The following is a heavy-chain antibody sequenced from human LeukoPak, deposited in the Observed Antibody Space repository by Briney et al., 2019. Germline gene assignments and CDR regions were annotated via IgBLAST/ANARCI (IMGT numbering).Heavy chain of an antibody. CDR3: AKDPLSYYYYYYMDV. CDR1: GFTFSSYA. CDR2: ISGSGGST. J-gene: IGHJ6*03. Sequence: GGSLRLSCAASGFTFSSYAMSWVRQAPGKGLEWVSAISGSGGSTYYADSVKGRFTISRDNSKNTLYLQMNSLRAEDTAVYYCAKDPLSYYYYYYMDVRGKGTTVTVSS. V-gene: IGHV3-23*01.